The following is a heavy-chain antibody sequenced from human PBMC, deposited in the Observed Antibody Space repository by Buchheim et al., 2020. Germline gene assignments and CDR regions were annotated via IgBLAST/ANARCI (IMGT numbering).Heavy chain of an antibody. CDR2: MNPNSGNT. CDR3: ARSPKYYDILTGQRPSVDY. D-gene: IGHD3-9*01. J-gene: IGHJ4*02. CDR1: GYTFTSYD. Sequence: QVQLVQSGAEVKKPGASVKVSCKASGYTFTSYDINWVRQATGQGLEWMGWMNPNSGNTGYAQKFQGRVTMTRNTPISTAYMELSSLRSEDTAVYYCARSPKYYDILTGQRPSVDYWGQGTL. V-gene: IGHV1-8*01.